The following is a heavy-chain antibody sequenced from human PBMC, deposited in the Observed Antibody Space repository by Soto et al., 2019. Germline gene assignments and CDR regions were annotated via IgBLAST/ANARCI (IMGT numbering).Heavy chain of an antibody. Sequence: PSQTLSLTCAISGDSVSHNSVAWNWVRQSPSRGLEWLGRTYYRTKWHYDDAPSVRRRITINPDTTKNHYSLQMNSVSPEDAAVYYCARTLRGRGVKYFDDWGQGTLVTVSS. D-gene: IGHD3-10*01. CDR2: TYYRTKWHY. V-gene: IGHV6-1*01. CDR3: ARTLRGRGVKYFDD. J-gene: IGHJ4*02. CDR1: GDSVSHNSVA.